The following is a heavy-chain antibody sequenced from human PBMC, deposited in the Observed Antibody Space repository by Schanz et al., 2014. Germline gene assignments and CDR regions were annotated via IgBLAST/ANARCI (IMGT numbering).Heavy chain of an antibody. CDR3: AKNQYDDVDLSSFYFDF. V-gene: IGHV3-11*01. D-gene: IGHD3-10*02. J-gene: IGHJ3*01. CDR2: ISSGGGST. Sequence: VQLLESGGGLVKPGGSLRLSCAASGFTFSDYYMSWIRQAPGKGLEWVSSISSGGGSTYYADSVKGRFTISRDSSKNTLYLQMNSLRPEDTAIYYCAKNQYDDVDLSSFYFDFWGQGTMVTVSS. CDR1: GFTFSDYY.